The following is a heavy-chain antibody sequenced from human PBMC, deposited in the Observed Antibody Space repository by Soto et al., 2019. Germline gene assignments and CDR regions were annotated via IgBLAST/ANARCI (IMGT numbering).Heavy chain of an antibody. D-gene: IGHD3-10*01. CDR1: GGSFIGYY. CDR2: INHSGST. CDR3: ARGGARRRITMVREKGGSWLDP. V-gene: IGHV4-34*01. J-gene: IGHJ5*02. Sequence: SETLSLTCAVYGGSFIGYYWSWIRQPPGKGLEWIGEINHSGSTNYNPSLKSRVTISVDTSKNQFSLKLSSVTAADTAVYYCARGGARRRITMVREKGGSWLDPWGQGTLVTVSS.